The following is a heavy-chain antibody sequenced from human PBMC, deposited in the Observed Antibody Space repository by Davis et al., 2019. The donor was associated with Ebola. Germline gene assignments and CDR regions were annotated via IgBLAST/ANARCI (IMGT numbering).Heavy chain of an antibody. V-gene: IGHV3-7*03. CDR1: GFIFSHYW. CDR2: IKQDGSEK. J-gene: IGHJ5*02. CDR3: TTDSTVVVVAADWFDP. D-gene: IGHD2-15*01. Sequence: GESLKISCAASGFIFSHYWMSWVRQAPGKGLEWVANIKQDGSEKYYVDSVKGRFTISRDNAKNSLYLQMNSLKTEDTAVYYCTTDSTVVVVAADWFDPWGQGTLVTVSS.